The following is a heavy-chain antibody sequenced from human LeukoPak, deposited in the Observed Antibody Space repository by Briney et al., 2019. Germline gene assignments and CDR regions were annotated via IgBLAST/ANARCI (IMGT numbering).Heavy chain of an antibody. CDR3: ARDRLQLAFPLDI. D-gene: IGHD5-18*01. Sequence: GGSLRLSCAASGFTFSSYAMSWVRQAPGKGLEWVSAISGSGGSTYYADSVKGRFTISRDNSKNTLYLEMSSLRSDDTAVYYCARDRLQLAFPLDIWGQGTMVTVSS. J-gene: IGHJ3*02. CDR2: ISGSGGST. CDR1: GFTFSSYA. V-gene: IGHV3-23*01.